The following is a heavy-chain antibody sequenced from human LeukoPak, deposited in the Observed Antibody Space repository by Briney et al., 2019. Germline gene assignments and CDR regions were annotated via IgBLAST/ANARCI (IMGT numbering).Heavy chain of an antibody. Sequence: GGSLRLSCAASGFTFSSYWMHWVRQAPGKGLVWVSRINSDGSSTCYADSVKGRFTISRDNAKNTLYLQMNSLRAEDTAVYYCARGRYYDSGGYQAAFDIWGQGTMVTVSS. CDR1: GFTFSSYW. J-gene: IGHJ3*02. V-gene: IGHV3-74*01. CDR2: INSDGSST. CDR3: ARGRYYDSGGYQAAFDI. D-gene: IGHD3-22*01.